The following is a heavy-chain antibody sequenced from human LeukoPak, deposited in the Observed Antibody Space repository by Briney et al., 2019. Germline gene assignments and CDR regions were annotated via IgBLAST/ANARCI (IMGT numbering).Heavy chain of an antibody. V-gene: IGHV1-69*04. Sequence: SVKVSCKASGGTFSSYAISWVRQAPGQGLEWMGRIIPILGIANYAQKFQGRVTITADKSTSTAYMELSSLRSEDTAVYYCARAPEREWELLGGFDPWGQGTLVTVPS. CDR1: GGTFSSYA. CDR3: ARAPEREWELLGGFDP. CDR2: IIPILGIA. J-gene: IGHJ5*02. D-gene: IGHD1-26*01.